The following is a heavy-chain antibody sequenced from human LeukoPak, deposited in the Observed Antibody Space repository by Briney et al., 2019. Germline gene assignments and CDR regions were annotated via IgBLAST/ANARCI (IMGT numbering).Heavy chain of an antibody. CDR1: GYTFTGHY. CDR3: ASIEVDTAMVDTFDY. D-gene: IGHD5-18*01. V-gene: IGHV1-2*02. CDR2: INPNSGGT. J-gene: IGHJ4*02. Sequence: GASVNVSCKASGYTFTGHYMHWVRQAPGQGLEWMGWINPNSGGTNYAQKFQGRVTMTRDTSISTAYMELSRLRSDDTAVYYCASIEVDTAMVDTFDYWGQGTLVTVSS.